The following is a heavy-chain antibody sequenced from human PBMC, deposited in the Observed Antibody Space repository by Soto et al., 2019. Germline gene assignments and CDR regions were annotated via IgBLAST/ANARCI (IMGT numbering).Heavy chain of an antibody. CDR3: AREEYGDHGFDC. Sequence: QVQLVESGGGMVQPGRSLRLSCAASGFTFRNHAMHWVRQAPGKGLEWVAGISYDGSNKYYADSVKGRFTISRDNSKNTLELQMSSLSAGDPAVYYGAREEYGDHGFDCWGQGTLVTVAS. V-gene: IGHV3-30-3*01. CDR1: GFTFRNHA. J-gene: IGHJ4*02. CDR2: ISYDGSNK. D-gene: IGHD2-21*02.